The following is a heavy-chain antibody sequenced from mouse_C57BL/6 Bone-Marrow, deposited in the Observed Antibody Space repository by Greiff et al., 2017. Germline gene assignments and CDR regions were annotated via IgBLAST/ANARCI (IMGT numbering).Heavy chain of an antibody. Sequence: GRGLEWIGRIDPNSGGTKYNEKFKSKATLTVDKPSSTAYMQLSSLTSEDSAVYYCARYYGSSLWYFDVWGTGTTVTVSS. CDR3: ARYYGSSLWYFDV. V-gene: IGHV1-72*01. CDR2: IDPNSGGT. D-gene: IGHD1-1*01. J-gene: IGHJ1*03.